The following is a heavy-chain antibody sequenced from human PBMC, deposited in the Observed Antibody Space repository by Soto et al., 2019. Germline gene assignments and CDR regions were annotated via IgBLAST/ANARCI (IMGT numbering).Heavy chain of an antibody. Sequence: QVQLQKSGPGLVKPSGTLSLTCAVSGDSVSSPYYWCWVRQSPGKGLEWIGEVFHTGTTSYNPSLRSRVTISMDKSINQFSLDLSSVTAADTAVYYCARSAGWYAIHAWGPGTLVIVSS. CDR2: VFHTGTT. D-gene: IGHD6-19*01. J-gene: IGHJ5*02. CDR1: GDSVSSPYY. V-gene: IGHV4-4*02. CDR3: ARSAGWYAIHA.